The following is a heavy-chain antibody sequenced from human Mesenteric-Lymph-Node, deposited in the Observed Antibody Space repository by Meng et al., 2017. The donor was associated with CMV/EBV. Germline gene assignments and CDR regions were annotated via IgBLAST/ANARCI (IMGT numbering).Heavy chain of an antibody. CDR1: GFTFNTYA. CDR2: ISGNGDKT. Sequence: GESLKISCVASGFTFNTYAMSWVRQAPGKGLEWVSSISGNGDKTYYADSVKGRFTISRDNSQNTLYLQMSDLRAEDTAVFYCAKDKFDIIVVPAALGFDYWGQGTLVTVSS. V-gene: IGHV3-23*01. D-gene: IGHD2-21*01. CDR3: AKDKFDIIVVPAALGFDY. J-gene: IGHJ4*02.